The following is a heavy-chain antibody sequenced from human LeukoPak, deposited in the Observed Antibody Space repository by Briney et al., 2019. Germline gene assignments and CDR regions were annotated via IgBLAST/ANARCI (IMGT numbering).Heavy chain of an antibody. V-gene: IGHV3-7*01. D-gene: IGHD3-22*01. CDR3: AKVVGSGYYYLHRGYYYMDV. J-gene: IGHJ6*03. Sequence: PGGSLRLSCAASGFSFSTTWMTWVRQAPGKGLEWVANIKYDGSEKYYADSLKGRFTHSRDNARNSLYLQMNSLRAEDTAVYYCAKVVGSGYYYLHRGYYYMDVWGKGTTVTVSS. CDR1: GFSFSTTW. CDR2: IKYDGSEK.